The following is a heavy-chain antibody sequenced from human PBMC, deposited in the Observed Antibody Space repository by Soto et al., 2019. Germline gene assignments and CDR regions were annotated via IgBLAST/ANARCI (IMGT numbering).Heavy chain of an antibody. J-gene: IGHJ5*01. V-gene: IGHV3-23*01. CDR2: ISGSTNCT. CDR3: ATAIVVGAWFES. CDR1: GFTFSSHA. Sequence: GGTLSLSCAASGFTFSSHAMTWVRQAPGKGLEWVLAISGSTNCTSYADSVKGSFTISRDNSKDTLFLQMKGLRPEDTAVYYCATAIVVGAWFESWGQGTLVTVSS. D-gene: IGHD2-21*01.